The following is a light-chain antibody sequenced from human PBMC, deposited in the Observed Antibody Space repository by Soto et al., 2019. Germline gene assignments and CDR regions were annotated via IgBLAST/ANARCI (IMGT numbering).Light chain of an antibody. CDR2: KAS. Sequence: DIQMTQSPSTLSASVGDRVTITCLASQSISSWLAWYQQKPGKAPKLLIYKASSLESGVPSRFSGSGSGTEFTLTISSLKPDDFATYYCQQYNSFSTFGQGTKVEIK. V-gene: IGKV1-5*03. CDR1: QSISSW. CDR3: QQYNSFST. J-gene: IGKJ1*01.